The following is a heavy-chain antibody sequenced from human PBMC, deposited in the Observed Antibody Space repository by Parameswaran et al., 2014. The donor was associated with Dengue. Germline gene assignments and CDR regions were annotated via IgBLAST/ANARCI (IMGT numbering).Heavy chain of an antibody. J-gene: IGHJ5*02. CDR2: INPNSGGT. V-gene: IGHV1-2*02. Sequence: WVRQAPGQGLEWMGWINPNSGGTNYAQKFQGRVTMTRDTSISTAYMELSRLRSDDTAVYYCARDRSGYSYGFWFDPWGQGTLVTVSS. D-gene: IGHD5-18*01. CDR3: ARDRSGYSYGFWFDP.